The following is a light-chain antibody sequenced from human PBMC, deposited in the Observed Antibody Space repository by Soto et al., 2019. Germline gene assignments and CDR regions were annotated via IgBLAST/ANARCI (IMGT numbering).Light chain of an antibody. Sequence: ETVLTQSPATLSLSPGEKATLSCRASQSVSRYLAWYQQKPGQAPRLLIYDASNRATGVPARFSGSGFGTDFTLTISSLEDEDFSVYYCQQRQNWPPITFGQGTRLEIK. CDR2: DAS. CDR3: QQRQNWPPIT. CDR1: QSVSRY. V-gene: IGKV3-11*01. J-gene: IGKJ5*01.